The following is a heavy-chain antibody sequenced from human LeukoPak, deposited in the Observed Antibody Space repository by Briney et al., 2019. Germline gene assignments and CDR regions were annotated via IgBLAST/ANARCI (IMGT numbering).Heavy chain of an antibody. CDR2: IRYDENNK. J-gene: IGHJ3*02. CDR3: AKEKGAWGGSTAFDI. CDR1: GFTFSTYG. Sequence: GGSLRLSCAASGFTFSTYGMHWVRQAPGQGLEWVAFIRYDENNKYYADSVKGRFTISRDNSKNTLYLQMNSLRVEDTAVYSCAKEKGAWGGSTAFDIWGQGTMVTVSS. D-gene: IGHD1-26*01. V-gene: IGHV3-30*02.